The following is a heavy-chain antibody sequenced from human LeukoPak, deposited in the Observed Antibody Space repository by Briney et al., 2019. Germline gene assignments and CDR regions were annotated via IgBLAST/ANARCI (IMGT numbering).Heavy chain of an antibody. CDR3: ARVSGYDWESFYDY. CDR2: IYYTGST. J-gene: IGHJ4*02. Sequence: SETLSLTCTVSGGSISSSSYYWGWIRQPPGKGLEWIGSIYYTGSTYYNPSLKSRVTISVDTSKNQFSLKLSSVTAADTAVYYCARVSGYDWESFYDYWGQGTLVTVSS. V-gene: IGHV4-39*07. CDR1: GGSISSSSYY. D-gene: IGHD5-12*01.